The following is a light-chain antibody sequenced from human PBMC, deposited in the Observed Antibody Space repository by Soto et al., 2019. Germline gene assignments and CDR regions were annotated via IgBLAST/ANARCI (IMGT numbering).Light chain of an antibody. J-gene: IGKJ4*01. Sequence: DIQMTQSPSSLSASVGERVTITCRASQSISSYLNWYQQRPGKAPKVLIYGASTLQSGVPSRFSGSGSGTEFTLRISSLQPEDFASYYCQKYNSAPLTFGGGTKVDIK. CDR3: QKYNSAPLT. CDR2: GAS. V-gene: IGKV1-39*01. CDR1: QSISSY.